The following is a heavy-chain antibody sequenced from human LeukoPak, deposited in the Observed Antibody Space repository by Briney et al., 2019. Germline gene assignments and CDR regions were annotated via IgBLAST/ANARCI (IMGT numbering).Heavy chain of an antibody. CDR1: GGSISTHY. J-gene: IGHJ4*02. V-gene: IGHV4-59*03. CDR2: FYYSETT. Sequence: PSETLSLTCIVSGGSISTHYWSWIRQPPGKGLEWVGYFYYSETTTYNPSLKSRVTISIDTSKNQFSLKLASVTAADTAVYYCARGTYNYGYGDSWGRGTLVTVSS. D-gene: IGHD5-18*01. CDR3: ARGTYNYGYGDS.